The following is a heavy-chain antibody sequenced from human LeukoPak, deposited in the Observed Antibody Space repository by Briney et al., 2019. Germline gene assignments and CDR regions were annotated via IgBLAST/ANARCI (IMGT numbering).Heavy chain of an antibody. CDR2: ISSSSTI. V-gene: IGHV3-48*04. Sequence: PGGSLRLSCAASGFTFSTYSMNWVRQAPGKGLEWVSYISSSSTIYYADSVKGRFTISRDNAKNSLYLQMNSLRAEDMAVYYCAKNYMDVWGKGTTVIVSS. J-gene: IGHJ6*03. CDR3: AKNYMDV. CDR1: GFTFSTYS.